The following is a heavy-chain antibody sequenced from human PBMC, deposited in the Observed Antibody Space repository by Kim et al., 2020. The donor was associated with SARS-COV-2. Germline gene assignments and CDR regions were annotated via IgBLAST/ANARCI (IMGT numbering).Heavy chain of an antibody. J-gene: IGHJ3*02. Sequence: SETLSLTCAVSGGSISSSNWWSWVRQPPGKGLEWIGVIYHSGSTNYNPSLKSRVTISVDKSKNQFSLKLSSVTAADTAVYYCAREYYDILTGNDAFDIWGQGTMVTVSS. D-gene: IGHD3-9*01. CDR3: AREYYDILTGNDAFDI. CDR1: GGSISSSNW. V-gene: IGHV4-4*02. CDR2: IYHSGST.